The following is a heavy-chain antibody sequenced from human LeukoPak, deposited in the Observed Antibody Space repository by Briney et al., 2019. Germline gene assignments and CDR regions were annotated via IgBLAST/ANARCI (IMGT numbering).Heavy chain of an antibody. Sequence: SETLSLTCTASGGSISSYYWSWIRQPPGKGLEWIGYIYYSGSTNYNPSLKSRVTISVDTSKNQFSLKLSSVTAADTAVYYCARWQAGYSGYARDGFDYWGQGTLVTVSS. V-gene: IGHV4-59*01. CDR2: IYYSGST. J-gene: IGHJ4*02. CDR1: GGSISSYY. CDR3: ARWQAGYSGYARDGFDY. D-gene: IGHD5-12*01.